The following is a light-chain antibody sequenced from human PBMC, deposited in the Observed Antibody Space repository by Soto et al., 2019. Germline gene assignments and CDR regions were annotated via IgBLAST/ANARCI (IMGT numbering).Light chain of an antibody. V-gene: IGKV3-15*01. J-gene: IGKJ4*01. CDR3: QQYKNWPLT. CDR2: GAS. CDR1: QRVSSN. Sequence: EIVMTQSPATLSVSPGGRATLSCRASQRVSSNLAWYQQKPGQAPRLLIYGASTRATGFPARFSGSGSGTEFTFTISSLQSEDFAVYYCQQYKNWPLTFGGGTRVEIK.